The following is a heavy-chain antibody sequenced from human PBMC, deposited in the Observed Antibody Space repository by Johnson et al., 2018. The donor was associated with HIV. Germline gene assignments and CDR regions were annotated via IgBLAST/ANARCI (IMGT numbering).Heavy chain of an antibody. CDR3: VRDLWQQLRGAFDI. V-gene: IGHV3-11*04. Sequence: QVQLVESGGGLVKPGGSLRLSCAASGFTFSDFYMSWIRQAPGRGLEWISYISTTGTTIYYAESVKGRFTISRDNAKNSLYLQMNSLRAEDTALHYCVRDLWQQLRGAFDIWGQGTMVTVSS. CDR1: GFTFSDFY. J-gene: IGHJ3*02. CDR2: ISTTGTTI. D-gene: IGHD6-13*01.